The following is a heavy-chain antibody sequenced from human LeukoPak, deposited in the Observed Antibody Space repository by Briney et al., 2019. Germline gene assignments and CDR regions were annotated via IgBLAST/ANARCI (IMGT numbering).Heavy chain of an antibody. CDR1: GYTFTSYD. Sequence: ASVKVSCKASGYTFTSYDINWVRQATGQGLEWMGWMNPNSGNTGYAQKFQGRVTMTRNTSISTAYMELSSLRSEDTAVYYCAGAVFSAAGYYYYYYMDVWGKGTTVTVSS. D-gene: IGHD6-13*01. V-gene: IGHV1-8*01. CDR3: AGAVFSAAGYYYYYYMDV. J-gene: IGHJ6*03. CDR2: MNPNSGNT.